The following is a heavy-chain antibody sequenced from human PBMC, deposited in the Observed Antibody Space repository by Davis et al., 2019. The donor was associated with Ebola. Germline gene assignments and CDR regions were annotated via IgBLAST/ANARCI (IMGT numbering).Heavy chain of an antibody. CDR1: GFTVSSNY. V-gene: IGHV3-66*01. J-gene: IGHJ4*02. Sequence: PGGSLRLSCAASGFTVSSNYMSWVRQAPGKGLEWVSVIYSGGSTYYADSVKGRFTISRDNSKNTLYLQMNSLRAEDTAVYYCARCGNHYYFDYWGQGTLVTVSS. CDR2: IYSGGST. D-gene: IGHD4-23*01. CDR3: ARCGNHYYFDY.